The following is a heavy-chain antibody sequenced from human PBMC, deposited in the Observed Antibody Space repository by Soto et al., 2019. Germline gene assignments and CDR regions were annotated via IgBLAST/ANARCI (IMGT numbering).Heavy chain of an antibody. J-gene: IGHJ4*02. CDR2: IYYSGST. CDR3: AREVGGDYDPWYFDY. D-gene: IGHD4-17*01. Sequence: QVQLQESGPGLVKPSQTLSLTCTVSGGSISSGGYYWSWIRQHPGKGLEWIGYIYYSGSTYYNPSLKSRVTISVDTAKNQFSLKLSSVTAADTAVYYCAREVGGDYDPWYFDYWGQGTLVTVSS. CDR1: GGSISSGGYY. V-gene: IGHV4-31*03.